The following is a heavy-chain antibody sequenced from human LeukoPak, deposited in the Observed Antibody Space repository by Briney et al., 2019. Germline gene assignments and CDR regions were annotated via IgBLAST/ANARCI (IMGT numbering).Heavy chain of an antibody. CDR1: GFTLGDYA. CDR3: TSRIAVAGQNWFDP. Sequence: GGSLRLSCTASGFTLGDYAMSWFRQAPGKGLEWVGFIRSKAYGGTTEYAASVKGRFTISRDDSKSIAYLQMNSLKTEDTAVYYCTSRIAVAGQNWFDPWGQGTLVTVSS. V-gene: IGHV3-49*03. D-gene: IGHD6-19*01. CDR2: IRSKAYGGTT. J-gene: IGHJ5*02.